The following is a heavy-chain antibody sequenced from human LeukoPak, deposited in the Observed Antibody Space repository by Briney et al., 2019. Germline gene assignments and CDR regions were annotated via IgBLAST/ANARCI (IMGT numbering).Heavy chain of an antibody. Sequence: GGSLRLSCAASGFTFDDYAMHWVRQAPRKGLEWVSGISYNSDTIAYADSVKGRFTISRDNAKNSLYLQMNSLRAEDTALYYCAKDYCGDDCYSGWYFDLWGRGTLVTVSS. J-gene: IGHJ2*01. V-gene: IGHV3-9*01. D-gene: IGHD2-21*02. CDR1: GFTFDDYA. CDR3: AKDYCGDDCYSGWYFDL. CDR2: ISYNSDTI.